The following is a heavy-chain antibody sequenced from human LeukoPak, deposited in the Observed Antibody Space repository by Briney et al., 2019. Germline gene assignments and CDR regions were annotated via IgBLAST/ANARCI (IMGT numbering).Heavy chain of an antibody. D-gene: IGHD4-23*01. J-gene: IGHJ4*02. Sequence: SETLSLTCTVSGGSISSSSYQWGWIRQPPGKGLEWIGTISYSGSTYYSPSLKSRVTVSPDTSKNQFSLKLTSVTAADTAVYYCARFQRVYGGLDYWGQGTLVTVPS. CDR2: ISYSGST. V-gene: IGHV4-39*07. CDR3: ARFQRVYGGLDY. CDR1: GGSISSSSYQ.